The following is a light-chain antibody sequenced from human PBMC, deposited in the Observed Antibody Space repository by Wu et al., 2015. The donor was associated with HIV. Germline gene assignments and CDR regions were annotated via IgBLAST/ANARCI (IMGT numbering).Light chain of an antibody. V-gene: IGKV3-20*01. Sequence: EIVLTQSPATLSLSPGERATLSCRASQSVSSNLAWYQQKPGQAPRLLIYGASTRATGIPARFSGSGSGTDFTLTISRLEPEDSAVFYCHQYGSSPRTFGQGTKVEIK. CDR2: GAS. CDR1: QSVSSN. CDR3: HQYGSSPRT. J-gene: IGKJ1*01.